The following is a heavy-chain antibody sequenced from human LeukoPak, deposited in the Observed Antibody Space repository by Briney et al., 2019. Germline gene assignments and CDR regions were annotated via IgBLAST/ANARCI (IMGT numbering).Heavy chain of an antibody. CDR3: AKEGVSTGTRRGPRDY. Sequence: GASLRLSCAASGFTFSSYAMSWVRQAPGKGLEWVSAISGSGGSTYYADSVKGRFTISRDNSKNTLYLQMNSLRAEDTAVYYCAKEGVSTGTRRGPRDYWGQGTLVTVSS. D-gene: IGHD1-7*01. CDR1: GFTFSSYA. CDR2: ISGSGGST. J-gene: IGHJ4*02. V-gene: IGHV3-23*01.